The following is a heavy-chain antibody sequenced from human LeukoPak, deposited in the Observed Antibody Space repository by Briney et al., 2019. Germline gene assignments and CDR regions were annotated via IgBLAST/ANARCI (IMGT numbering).Heavy chain of an antibody. J-gene: IGHJ4*02. CDR1: GFTFSRYV. CDR3: ARDAATSVGMPHY. Sequence: GGSLRLSCAASGFTFSRYVMHWVRQAPGKGLEWVAIIWSDGSTKYYVGSVKGRFTISRDSSKSTLYLQMNSLRAEDTAVYYCARDAATSVGMPHYWGQGTVVTVSS. D-gene: IGHD2-2*01. CDR2: IWSDGSTK. V-gene: IGHV3-33*01.